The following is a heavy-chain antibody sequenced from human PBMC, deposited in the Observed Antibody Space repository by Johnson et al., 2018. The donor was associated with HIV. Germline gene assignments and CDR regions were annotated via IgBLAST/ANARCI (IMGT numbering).Heavy chain of an antibody. Sequence: VQLVESGGGLVQPGGSLRLSCAASGFTFSSYRMHWVRQVSGKGLEWVSGISWNRGSIGYADSVKGRFTISRDNAKNSLYLQMNSLRAEDTALYYCAKDMGGVGVMLDNAFDIWGQGTMVTVSS. CDR3: AKDMGGVGVMLDNAFDI. CDR1: GFTFSSYR. CDR2: ISWNRGSI. J-gene: IGHJ3*02. D-gene: IGHD3-16*01. V-gene: IGHV3-9*01.